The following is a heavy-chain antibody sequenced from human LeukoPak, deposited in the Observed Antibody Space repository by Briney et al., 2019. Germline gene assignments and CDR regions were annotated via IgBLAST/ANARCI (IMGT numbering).Heavy chain of an antibody. D-gene: IGHD3-3*01. CDR3: ATGKVFPTYDFWTGPIDY. CDR2: IYYNGST. J-gene: IGHJ4*01. CDR1: GGAISSSRHC. Sequence: PSETLSLTCTVSGGAISSSRHCWTWIRQPPGKGLEWIGIIYYNGSTYYNPPLKSRVTVSLDTSKNQFSLRLSSVTAADIAIYYCATGKVFPTYDFWTGPIDYWGHGTLVTVPS. V-gene: IGHV4-39*07.